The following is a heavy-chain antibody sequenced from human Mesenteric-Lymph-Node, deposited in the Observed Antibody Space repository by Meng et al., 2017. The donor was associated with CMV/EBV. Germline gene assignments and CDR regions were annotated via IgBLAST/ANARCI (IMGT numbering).Heavy chain of an antibody. CDR3: ARDTGPYYYGMDV. CDR2: ISSSSSYI. D-gene: IGHD2-8*02. Sequence: GGSLRLSCAASGFTFSPYSMNWVRQAPGKGLEWVSSISSSSSYIYYTDSVKGRFTISRDNAKNSLYLQMNSLRAEDTAVYYCARDTGPYYYGMDVWGQGTTVTVSS. J-gene: IGHJ6*02. CDR1: GFTFSPYS. V-gene: IGHV3-21*01.